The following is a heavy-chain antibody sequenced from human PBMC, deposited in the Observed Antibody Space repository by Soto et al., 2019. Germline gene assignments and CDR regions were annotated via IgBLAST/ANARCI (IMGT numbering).Heavy chain of an antibody. D-gene: IGHD1-7*01. CDR2: IIPISGAA. V-gene: IGHV1-69*06. CDR3: ARDMTRTVVPYFDF. Sequence: QVQLVQSGAEVKKPGSSVKVSCKASGGTFSNYVVNWVRQAPGQGLEWMGRIIPISGAANYAQKFQGRVTITADKSTSPSYMELSSLRSEETAVYYCARDMTRTVVPYFDFWGQGTLVTVSS. CDR1: GGTFSNYV. J-gene: IGHJ4*02.